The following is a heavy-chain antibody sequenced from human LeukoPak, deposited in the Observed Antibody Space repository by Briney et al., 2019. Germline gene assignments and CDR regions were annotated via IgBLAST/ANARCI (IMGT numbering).Heavy chain of an antibody. D-gene: IGHD2-2*02. CDR3: AKASVAIPQYCNS. J-gene: IGHJ5*02. CDR1: GFTFSSYT. Sequence: QPGGSLRLSCAASGFTFSSYTMSWVRQAPGKGLEWVSTITTSDGNTYYADSAKGRFTISRDNSKDTLFLQLNSLTAADTAMYFCAKASVAIPQYCNSWGQGTLVTVSS. V-gene: IGHV3-23*01. CDR2: ITTSDGNT.